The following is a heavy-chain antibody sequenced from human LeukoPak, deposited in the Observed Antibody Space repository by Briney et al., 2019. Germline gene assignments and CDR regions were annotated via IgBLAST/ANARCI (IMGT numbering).Heavy chain of an antibody. J-gene: IGHJ5*02. CDR2: ISAYNGNT. Sequence: ASVKVSCKASGYTFTSYGISWVRQAPGQGLEWMGWISAYNGNTNYAQKLQGRVTMTTDTSTSTAYMELRSLRSDDTAVYYCARDGSFSWFPRTNWFDPWGQGTLVTVSS. CDR1: GYTFTSYG. D-gene: IGHD3-10*01. CDR3: ARDGSFSWFPRTNWFDP. V-gene: IGHV1-18*01.